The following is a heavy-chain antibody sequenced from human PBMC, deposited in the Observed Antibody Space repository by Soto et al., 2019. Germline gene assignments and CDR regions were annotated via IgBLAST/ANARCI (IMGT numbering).Heavy chain of an antibody. V-gene: IGHV4-59*08. CDR1: GGSISSYY. CDR2: IYYSGST. Sequence: PSETLSLTCTVSGGSISSYYWTWIRQPPGKGLEWIGYIYYSGSTNYNPSLKSRVTISVDTSKNQFSLELTSVTAADTAVYYCASFPRQYYDFWSGYYLDYWGQGTLVTVSS. J-gene: IGHJ4*02. D-gene: IGHD3-3*01. CDR3: ASFPRQYYDFWSGYYLDY.